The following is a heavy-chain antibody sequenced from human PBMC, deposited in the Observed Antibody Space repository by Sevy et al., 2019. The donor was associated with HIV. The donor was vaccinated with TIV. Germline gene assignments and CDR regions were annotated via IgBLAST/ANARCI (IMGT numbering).Heavy chain of an antibody. J-gene: IGHJ6*02. V-gene: IGHV3-30*02. CDR3: AKFWHIVVVPAAIAYCYGMDV. Sequence: GGSLRLSCAASGFTFSTYGMHWVRQAPGRGLEWVAFMRFDGTIKYHTDSVKGRFTISRDNSKNTLYLQMNSLKTEDTAVYFCAKFWHIVVVPAAIAYCYGMDVWGQGTTVTVSS. CDR2: MRFDGTIK. D-gene: IGHD2-2*01. CDR1: GFTFSTYG.